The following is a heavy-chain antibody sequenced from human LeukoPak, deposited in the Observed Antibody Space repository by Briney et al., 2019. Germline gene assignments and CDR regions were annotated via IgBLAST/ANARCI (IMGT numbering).Heavy chain of an antibody. Sequence: PGGSLRLSCAASGFTFSSYEMNWVRQAPGKGLEWVSSISRSATTIYYADSVKGRFTISRDNAKNSLYLQMNSLRAEDTAVYYCARDEAMVEDYWGQGTLVTVSS. J-gene: IGHJ4*02. V-gene: IGHV3-48*03. CDR1: GFTFSSYE. CDR3: ARDEAMVEDY. CDR2: ISRSATTI. D-gene: IGHD5-18*01.